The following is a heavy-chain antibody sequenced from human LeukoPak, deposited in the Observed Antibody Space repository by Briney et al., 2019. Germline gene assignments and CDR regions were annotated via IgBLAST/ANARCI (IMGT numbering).Heavy chain of an antibody. V-gene: IGHV1-18*01. CDR3: ARDRGSSGFAY. CDR2: ISAYNGNT. D-gene: IGHD6-19*01. Sequence: ASVKVSCKAPGYTFSSYDINWVRQAPGQGLEWMGWISAYNGNTNYAQKLQGRVTMTTDTSTSTAYMELRSLRSDDTAVYYCARDRGSSGFAYWGQRTLVTVSS. J-gene: IGHJ4*02. CDR1: GYTFSSYD.